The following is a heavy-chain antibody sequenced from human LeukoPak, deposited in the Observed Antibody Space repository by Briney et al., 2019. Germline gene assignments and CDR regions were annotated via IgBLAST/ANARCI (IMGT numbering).Heavy chain of an antibody. J-gene: IGHJ3*02. CDR3: AKSESTMVPLDI. D-gene: IGHD3-10*01. V-gene: IGHV3-23*01. CDR2: MSGSGGST. CDR1: GFTISGYW. Sequence: PGGSLRLSCAASGFTISGYWMHWVRQAPGKGLEWVSAMSGSGGSTYYADSVKGRFTISRDNSKNTLYLQMNSLRAEDTAVYYCAKSESTMVPLDIWGQGTMVTVSS.